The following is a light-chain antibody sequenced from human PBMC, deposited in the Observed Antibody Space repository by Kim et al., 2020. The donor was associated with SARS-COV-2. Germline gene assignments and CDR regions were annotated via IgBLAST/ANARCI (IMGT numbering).Light chain of an antibody. CDR2: DAT. CDR3: QQSNDWPPLT. J-gene: IGKJ1*01. V-gene: IGKV3-15*01. CDR1: QTMNNK. Sequence: SPGERATPSGRASQTMNNKLVWYQQKPGQAPRLLIYDATTRATGVPARFIGSGSETDFTLTISSLQSEDFAVYYCQQSNDWPPLTFGQGTKVDIK.